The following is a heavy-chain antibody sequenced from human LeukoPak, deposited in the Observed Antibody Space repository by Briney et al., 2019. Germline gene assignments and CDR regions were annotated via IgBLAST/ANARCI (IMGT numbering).Heavy chain of an antibody. CDR3: ARAYGAENY. V-gene: IGHV4-34*01. CDR1: GGSFSGYY. D-gene: IGHD4-17*01. CDR2: INHSGST. Sequence: SETLSLTCAVYGGSFSGYYWSWIRQPPGKGLEWIGEINHSGSTNYNPSLKSRVTISVDTSKNQFSLKLSSVTAADTAVYYCARAYGAENYWGQGTLVTVSS. J-gene: IGHJ4*02.